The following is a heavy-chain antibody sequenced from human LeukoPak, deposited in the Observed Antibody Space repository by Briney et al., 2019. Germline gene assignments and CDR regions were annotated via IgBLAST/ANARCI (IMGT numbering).Heavy chain of an antibody. Sequence: GSLRLSCAASGFTFSSYAMSWVRQAPGKGLEWVSTISTSGGSTYYADSVKGRFTISRDNSKNTLYLQMNSLRAEDTAVYYCASELAYCGDDCYSAFDVWGQGTMVTVSS. CDR3: ASELAYCGDDCYSAFDV. D-gene: IGHD2-21*02. CDR2: ISTSGGST. CDR1: GFTFSSYA. V-gene: IGHV3-23*01. J-gene: IGHJ3*01.